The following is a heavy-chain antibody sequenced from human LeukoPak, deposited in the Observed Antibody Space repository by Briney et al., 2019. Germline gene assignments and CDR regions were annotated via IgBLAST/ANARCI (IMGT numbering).Heavy chain of an antibody. V-gene: IGHV3-30-3*01. D-gene: IGHD4-11*01. J-gene: IGHJ6*02. CDR2: ISYDGSNK. CDR3: ARDRRYSPLYGMDV. Sequence: GGSLRLSCAASGFTFSSYAMHWVRQAPGKGLEWVAVISYDGSNKYYADSVKGRFTISRDNSKNTLYLQMNSLRAEDTAVYYCARDRRYSPLYGMDVWGQGTTVTVSS. CDR1: GFTFSSYA.